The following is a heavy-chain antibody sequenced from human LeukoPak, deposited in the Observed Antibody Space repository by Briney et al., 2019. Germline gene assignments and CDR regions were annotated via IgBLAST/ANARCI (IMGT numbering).Heavy chain of an antibody. Sequence: SETLSLTCTVSGGSISSYYWSWIRQPPGKGLEWIGYIYYSGSTNYNPSLKSRVTISVDTSKNQFPLKLSSVTAADTAVYYCASLAARRTFDYWGQGTLVTVSS. V-gene: IGHV4-59*01. CDR2: IYYSGST. D-gene: IGHD6-6*01. CDR1: GGSISSYY. J-gene: IGHJ4*02. CDR3: ASLAARRTFDY.